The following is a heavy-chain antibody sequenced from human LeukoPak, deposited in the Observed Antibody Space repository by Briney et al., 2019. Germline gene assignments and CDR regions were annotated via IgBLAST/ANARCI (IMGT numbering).Heavy chain of an antibody. CDR2: INPNSGDT. J-gene: IGHJ5*02. Sequence: ASVTVSCKASGYTFTGYYIHWVRQAPGQGFEWMGWINPNSGDTKYAQRFQGRVTMTTDTSISTAYMELSRLRSRDTAVYYCAKDRETYYDFWSGTNRFDPWGQGTLVTVSS. V-gene: IGHV1-2*02. D-gene: IGHD3-3*01. CDR3: AKDRETYYDFWSGTNRFDP. CDR1: GYTFTGYY.